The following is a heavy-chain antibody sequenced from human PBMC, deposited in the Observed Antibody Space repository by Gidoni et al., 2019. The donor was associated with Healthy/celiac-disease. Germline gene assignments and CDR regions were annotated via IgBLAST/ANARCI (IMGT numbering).Heavy chain of an antibody. Sequence: QVQLVESGGGVVQPGRSLILSCAAPGFTFSSYGMHWVRQAPGKGLEWVAVISYDGSNKYYADSVKGRFTISRDNSKNTLYLQMNSLRAEDTAVYYCAKAPYSSSFPYYFDYWGQGTLVTVSS. CDR2: ISYDGSNK. CDR1: GFTFSSYG. CDR3: AKAPYSSSFPYYFDY. V-gene: IGHV3-30*18. J-gene: IGHJ4*02. D-gene: IGHD6-6*01.